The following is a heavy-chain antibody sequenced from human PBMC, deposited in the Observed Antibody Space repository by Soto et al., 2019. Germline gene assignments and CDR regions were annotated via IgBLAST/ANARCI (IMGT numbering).Heavy chain of an antibody. D-gene: IGHD6-6*01. CDR1: GFTFSQYA. J-gene: IGHJ5*02. CDR3: AREASVAALNWFDP. Sequence: RGSLRLSCAASGFTFSQYALNWVRQSPGKGLEWVAVILYDGTIEHYADSVKGRFTVSRDNSKNTVYLQMDSLTPEDTGVYYCAREASVAALNWFDPWGQGTLVTVSS. V-gene: IGHV3-30-3*01. CDR2: ILYDGTIE.